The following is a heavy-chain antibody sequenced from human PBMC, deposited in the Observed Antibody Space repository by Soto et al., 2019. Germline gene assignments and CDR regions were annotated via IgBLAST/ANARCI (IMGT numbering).Heavy chain of an antibody. J-gene: IGHJ6*03. Sequence: GGSLRLSCTASGFTFGDYAMSWFRQAPGKGLEWVGFIRSKAYGGTTEYAASVKGRFTISRDDSKSIAYLQMNSLKTEDTAVYYCTLTTVTTPLFYYYHMDVWGKGTTVTVSS. CDR2: IRSKAYGGTT. CDR3: TLTTVTTPLFYYYHMDV. V-gene: IGHV3-49*03. CDR1: GFTFGDYA. D-gene: IGHD4-4*01.